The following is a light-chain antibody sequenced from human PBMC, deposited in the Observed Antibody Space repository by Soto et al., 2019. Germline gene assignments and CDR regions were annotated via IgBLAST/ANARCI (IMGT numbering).Light chain of an antibody. V-gene: IGKV3-15*01. Sequence: EIVMTQSPATLSVSPGERATLSCRASQSVSSNLAWYQQKPGQAPRLLIYGASTRATGLTARFSGSGSGTEFTLTISSLQSEDFAVYYCQQDNNWPPYTFGQGTKLEIK. CDR3: QQDNNWPPYT. J-gene: IGKJ2*01. CDR1: QSVSSN. CDR2: GAS.